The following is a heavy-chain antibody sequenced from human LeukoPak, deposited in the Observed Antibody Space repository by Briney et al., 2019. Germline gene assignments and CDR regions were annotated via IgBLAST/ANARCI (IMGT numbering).Heavy chain of an antibody. CDR1: GFTFSSYS. CDR3: ARGIAVAGRNFDY. CDR2: ISSSSSYI. Sequence: GGSLRLSCAASGFTFSSYSMNWVRQAPGKGLEWVSSISSSSSYIYYADSVKGRFTISRDNAKNSLYLQMNSLRAEDTAVYYCARGIAVAGRNFDYWGQGTLVTVSS. D-gene: IGHD6-19*01. J-gene: IGHJ4*02. V-gene: IGHV3-21*01.